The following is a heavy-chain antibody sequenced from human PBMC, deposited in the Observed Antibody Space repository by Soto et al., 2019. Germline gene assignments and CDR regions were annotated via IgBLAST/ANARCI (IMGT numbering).Heavy chain of an antibody. D-gene: IGHD6-13*01. V-gene: IGHV4-59*01. J-gene: IGHJ3*02. CDR3: ARPAAAGRGYDAFDI. CDR2: IYYSGST. CDR1: GGSISSYY. Sequence: SETLSLTCTVSGGSISSYYWSWIRQPPGKGLEWIGYIYYSGSTNYNPSLKSRVTISVDTSKNQFSLKLSSVTAADTAVYYCARPAAAGRGYDAFDIWGQGTMVTVSS.